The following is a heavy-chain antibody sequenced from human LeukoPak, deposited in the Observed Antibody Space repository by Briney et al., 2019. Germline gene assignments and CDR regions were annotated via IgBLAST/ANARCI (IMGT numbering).Heavy chain of an antibody. D-gene: IGHD3-10*01. CDR1: GGSISSGDYY. Sequence: TSQTLSLTCTVSGGSISSGDYYWSWIRQPPGKGLEWIGCIYYSGSTYYNPSLKSRVTISVDRSKNQFSLKLSSVTAADTAVYYCARESVSGRFKGTAHFDYWGQGTLVTVSS. CDR3: ARESVSGRFKGTAHFDY. CDR2: IYYSGST. J-gene: IGHJ4*02. V-gene: IGHV4-30-4*08.